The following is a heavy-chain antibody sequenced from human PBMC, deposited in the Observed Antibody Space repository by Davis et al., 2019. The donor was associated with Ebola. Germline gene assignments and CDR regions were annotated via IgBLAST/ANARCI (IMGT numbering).Heavy chain of an antibody. CDR2: ISSSGSTI. J-gene: IGHJ3*02. CDR1: GFTFSSYA. CDR3: ARAWEVVVTARDAFDI. D-gene: IGHD2-21*02. V-gene: IGHV3-48*01. Sequence: GGSLRLSCAASGFTFSSYAMSWVRQAPGKGLEWVSYISSSGSTIYYADSVKGRFTISRDNSKNTLYLQMNSLRAEDTAVYYCARAWEVVVTARDAFDIWGQGTMVTVSS.